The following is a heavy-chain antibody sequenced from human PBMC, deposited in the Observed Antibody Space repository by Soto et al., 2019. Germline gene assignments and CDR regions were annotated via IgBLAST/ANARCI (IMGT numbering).Heavy chain of an antibody. V-gene: IGHV1-46*01. D-gene: IGHD3-10*02. J-gene: IGHJ4*02. CDR3: ARSYVTSRPIDF. CDR2: TNPSDGST. CDR1: GYSLPSYY. Sequence: QVQLVQSGAEVRKPGASVKVSCKSSGYSLPSYYIHWVRQAPGRGLEWMGITNPSDGSTNYAQKFQGRLTMTTDTSTSTVYMEMSSLRSEDTAMYYCARSYVTSRPIDFWGQGTLVTVSS.